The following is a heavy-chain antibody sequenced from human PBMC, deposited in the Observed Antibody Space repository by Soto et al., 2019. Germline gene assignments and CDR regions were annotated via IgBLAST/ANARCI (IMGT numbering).Heavy chain of an antibody. V-gene: IGHV4-59*01. CDR3: ARGEWFLRGYGMDV. D-gene: IGHD3-3*01. Sequence: QVQLQESGPGLVKPSETLSLTCTVSGGSISTDYWGWIRQPPGKGLEYIGFIHYGGSTNYNPSLESRVTLSPATSTNQFSLKLSSVAAADTAVYYCARGEWFLRGYGMDVWGRGTTVTVS. CDR1: GGSISTDY. CDR2: IHYGGST. J-gene: IGHJ6*02.